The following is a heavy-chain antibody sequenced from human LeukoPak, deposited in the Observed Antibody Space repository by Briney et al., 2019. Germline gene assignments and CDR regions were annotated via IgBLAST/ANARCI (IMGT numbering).Heavy chain of an antibody. J-gene: IGHJ4*02. D-gene: IGHD6-6*01. CDR2: IYYSGST. CDR3: ARQPIAARGIDY. Sequence: SETLSLTCTVSGGSISSYYWSWIRQPPGKGLEWIGYIYYSGSTNYNPSLKSRVTISVDTSKNQFSLKLSSVTAADTAVYYCARQPIAARGIDYWGQGTLVTVSS. V-gene: IGHV4-59*08. CDR1: GGSISSYY.